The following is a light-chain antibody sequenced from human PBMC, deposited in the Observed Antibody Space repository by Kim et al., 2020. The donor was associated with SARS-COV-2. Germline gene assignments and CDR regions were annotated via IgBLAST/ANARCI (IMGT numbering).Light chain of an antibody. CDR3: QQSYITPFT. V-gene: IGKV1-39*01. CDR1: QSISSH. J-gene: IGKJ3*01. CDR2: AAS. Sequence: DIQMTQSPSSLSASVGDRVTITCRTTQSISSHLNWYQQKPGRAPKLLISAASTLQGGVPSRFSGSGSETDFTLTISSLQPEDFAAYFWQQSYITPFTFGPRTKVDIK.